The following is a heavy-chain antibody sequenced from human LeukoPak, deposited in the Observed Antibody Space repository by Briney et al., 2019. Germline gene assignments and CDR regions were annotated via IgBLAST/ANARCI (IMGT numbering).Heavy chain of an antibody. CDR2: IYTSGST. CDR3: ARVVIRSGFVFDY. V-gene: IGHV4-61*02. J-gene: IGHJ4*02. CDR1: GGSISSGSYH. D-gene: IGHD3-3*01. Sequence: SETLSLTCTVSGGSISSGSYHWSWIRQPAGKGLEWIGRIYTSGSTNYNPSLKSRVTISVDTTKNQFSLKLSSVTAADTAVYYCARVVIRSGFVFDYWGQGTLVTVST.